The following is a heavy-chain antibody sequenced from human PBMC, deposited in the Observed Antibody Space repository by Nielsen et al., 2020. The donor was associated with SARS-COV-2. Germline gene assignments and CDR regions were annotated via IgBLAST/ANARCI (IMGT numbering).Heavy chain of an antibody. D-gene: IGHD5-12*01. J-gene: IGHJ6*02. CDR3: AKDIGRGYSGYPYYYYGMDV. CDR2: ISWNSGSI. Sequence: PGKGLEWVSGISWNSGSIGYADSVKGRFTISRDNAKNSLYLQMNSLRAEDTALYYCAKDIGRGYSGYPYYYYGMDVWGQGTTVTVSS. V-gene: IGHV3-9*01.